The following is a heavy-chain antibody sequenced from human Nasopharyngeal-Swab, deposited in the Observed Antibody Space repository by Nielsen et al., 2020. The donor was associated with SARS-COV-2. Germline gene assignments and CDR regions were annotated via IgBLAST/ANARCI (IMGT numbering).Heavy chain of an antibody. D-gene: IGHD4-17*01. J-gene: IGHJ6*03. V-gene: IGHV6-1*01. Sequence: SQTLSLTCAISGDSVSSSSAAWNWIRQSPSRGLEWLGRTYYGSKWYNDYAVSVKSRITINPDTSKNRFSLHLNSVTPEDTAVYYCARARGAYGDYYYYYYTDVWGKGTTVTVSS. CDR2: TYYGSKWYN. CDR3: ARARGAYGDYYYYYYTDV. CDR1: GDSVSSSSAA.